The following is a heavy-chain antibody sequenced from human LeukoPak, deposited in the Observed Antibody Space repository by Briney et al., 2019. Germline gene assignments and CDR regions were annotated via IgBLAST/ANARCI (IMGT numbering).Heavy chain of an antibody. CDR1: GRTFSSYA. V-gene: IGHV1-69*13. J-gene: IGHJ3*02. Sequence: SVKLSCKACGRTFSSYAISWVRQAAGHGLEWRGAIIPIFGTPNSAQKFQGRVTITADESTSTAYMELSRLRSEDTSVYYFARDLEVWTAYSVDAIDIWGQGTLVTVSS. CDR2: IIPIFGTP. D-gene: IGHD3/OR15-3a*01. CDR3: ARDLEVWTAYSVDAIDI.